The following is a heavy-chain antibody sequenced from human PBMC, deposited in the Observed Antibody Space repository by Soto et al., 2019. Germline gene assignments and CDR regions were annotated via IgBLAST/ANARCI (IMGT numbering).Heavy chain of an antibody. CDR2: VYHTGRT. J-gene: IGHJ4*02. D-gene: IGHD3-3*01. CDR1: GGSFKSGSYS. V-gene: IGHV4-61*01. Sequence: SETLSLTCTVSGGSFKSGSYSWSWIRQPPGKGLEWIGYVYHTGRTSYNPSLKSRVSISMDMSKNQFSLNLDSVTAADTAVYFCARDFAYFDSWGQGTLVTVSS. CDR3: ARDFAYFDS.